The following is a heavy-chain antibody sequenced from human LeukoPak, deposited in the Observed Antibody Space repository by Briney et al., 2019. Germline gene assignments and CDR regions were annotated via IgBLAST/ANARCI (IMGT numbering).Heavy chain of an antibody. Sequence: PGGSLRLSCAASGFTFSSYAMNWVRQAPGKGLQWVSALSGSGGSTYYADSVKGRFTISRDNSKNTLYLQMNSLRAEDTAVYYCARRERRGYTYGRGTLDIWGQGTMVTVSS. D-gene: IGHD5-18*01. J-gene: IGHJ3*02. CDR2: LSGSGGST. CDR1: GFTFSSYA. V-gene: IGHV3-23*01. CDR3: ARRERRGYTYGRGTLDI.